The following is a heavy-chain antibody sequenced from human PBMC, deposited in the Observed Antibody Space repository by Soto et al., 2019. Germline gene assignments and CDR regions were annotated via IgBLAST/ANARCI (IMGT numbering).Heavy chain of an antibody. Sequence: QVQLVQSGTDVKKPGSSVRVSCKPSGGTFRSHAISWVRQAPGQGLEWMGTIMPIFSTAHYSQTFRGRVTPTADESTNTAYMDLSRLRFEDTAVYYCVSGYGSGGYLAHWGLGTLVAVSS. J-gene: IGHJ4*02. V-gene: IGHV1-69*15. CDR3: VSGYGSGGYLAH. D-gene: IGHD3-10*01. CDR2: IMPIFSTA. CDR1: GGTFRSHA.